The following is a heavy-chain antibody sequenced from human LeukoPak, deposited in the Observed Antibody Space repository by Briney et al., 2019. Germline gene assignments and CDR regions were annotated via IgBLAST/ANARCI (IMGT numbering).Heavy chain of an antibody. D-gene: IGHD1-1*01. V-gene: IGHV3-23*01. Sequence: PGGSLRLSCAASGFTFSSYAMSWVRQTPGKGLEWVSAISGSGGSTYYADSVKGRFTISRDNSKNTLYLQMNSLRAEDTAVYYCARDSGSPRSNEPVDVWGQGTTVTVSS. J-gene: IGHJ6*02. CDR3: ARDSGSPRSNEPVDV. CDR1: GFTFSSYA. CDR2: ISGSGGST.